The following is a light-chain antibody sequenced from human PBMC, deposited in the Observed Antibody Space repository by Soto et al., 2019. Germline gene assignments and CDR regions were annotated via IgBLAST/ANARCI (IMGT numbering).Light chain of an antibody. CDR1: QSVRTTY. V-gene: IGKV3-20*01. CDR2: GAS. CDR3: AQYDSSPRT. J-gene: IGKJ1*01. Sequence: EIVLTQSPGTLSLSPGERATRSCRASQSVRTTYLAWYQQKPGQAPRLLIYGASSRATGIPDRFSGSGSGTEFTLTTSRLDPEDFAVYYCAQYDSSPRTFGQGTKVEIK.